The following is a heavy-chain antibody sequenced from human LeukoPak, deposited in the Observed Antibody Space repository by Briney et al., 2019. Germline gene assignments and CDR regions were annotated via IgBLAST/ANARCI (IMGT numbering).Heavy chain of an antibody. CDR2: ISSSSSYI. CDR1: GFTFSSYS. V-gene: IGHV3-21*01. D-gene: IGHD6-19*01. J-gene: IGHJ4*02. Sequence: GGSLRLSCAASGFTFSSYSMNWVRQAPGKGLEWVSSISSSSSYIYYADSVKGRFTISRDNAKNSLYLQMNSLRAEDTAVYYCARDRGWQWLDHFDYWGQGTLVTVSS. CDR3: ARDRGWQWLDHFDY.